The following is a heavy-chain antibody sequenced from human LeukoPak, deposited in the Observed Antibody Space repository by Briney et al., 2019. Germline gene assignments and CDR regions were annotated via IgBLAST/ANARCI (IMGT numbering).Heavy chain of an antibody. D-gene: IGHD3-16*02. V-gene: IGHV1-2*06. CDR2: INPNSGGT. CDR1: GGTFSSYA. CDR3: ARLRDYVWGSYRPNYYFDY. Sequence: ASVNVSCKASGGTFSSYAISWVRQAPGQGLEWMGRINPNSGGTNYAQKFQGRVTMTRDTSISTAYMELSRLRSDDTAVYYCARLRDYVWGSYRPNYYFDYWGQGTLVTVSS. J-gene: IGHJ4*02.